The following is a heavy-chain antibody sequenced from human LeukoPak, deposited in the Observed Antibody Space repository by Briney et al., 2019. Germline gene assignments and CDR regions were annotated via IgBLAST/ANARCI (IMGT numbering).Heavy chain of an antibody. CDR3: ARTPGFRGVIKGFDP. Sequence: SQTLSLTCVISGDSVSTNSAAWTWIRQSPSRGLEWLGRTFYRSKWYNDYAESVKSRITFTPDTSKNEFSLQLKSVTPDDTAVYYCARTPGFRGVIKGFDPWGQGTLVTVSS. J-gene: IGHJ5*02. CDR2: TFYRSKWYN. CDR1: GDSVSTNSAA. V-gene: IGHV6-1*01. D-gene: IGHD3-10*01.